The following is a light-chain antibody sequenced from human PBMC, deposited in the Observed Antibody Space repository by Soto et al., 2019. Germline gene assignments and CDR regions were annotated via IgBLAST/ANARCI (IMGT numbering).Light chain of an antibody. V-gene: IGKV3-11*01. CDR3: QQRHMWPIT. Sequence: EVVWTQSPVPLSLSPGERDTLSCRASQSFRGLLAWYQQKPGQAPRLLIYDAYNRATGIPPRFSGSGSGTYFPLTISSLEPEDSAVSDCQQRHMWPITFGQGARLEIK. J-gene: IGKJ5*01. CDR2: DAY. CDR1: QSFRGL.